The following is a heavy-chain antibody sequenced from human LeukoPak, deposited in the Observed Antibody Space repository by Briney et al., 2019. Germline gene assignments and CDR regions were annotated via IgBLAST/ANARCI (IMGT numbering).Heavy chain of an antibody. CDR2: VYSRGST. Sequence: SEPLSLTCTVSGGSISSSSFYWGWIREPPGKGLEWIGSVYSRGSTYYNPSLKSRVTISVDTSKNQFSLNLSSVTAADTAVYYCARDDFWTGYYTFAYWGPGTLVTVSS. D-gene: IGHD3/OR15-3a*01. CDR1: GGSISSSSFY. J-gene: IGHJ4*02. V-gene: IGHV4-39*07. CDR3: ARDDFWTGYYTFAY.